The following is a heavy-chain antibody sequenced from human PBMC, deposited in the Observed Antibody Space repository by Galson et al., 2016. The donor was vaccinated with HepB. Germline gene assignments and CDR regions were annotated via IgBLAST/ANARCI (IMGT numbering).Heavy chain of an antibody. D-gene: IGHD1-26*01. V-gene: IGHV5-51*01. CDR2: MYPGDSGDSDI. J-gene: IGHJ3*02. CDR1: GYSFTTYW. CDR3: ARQGSGSYNSFDM. Sequence: QSGAEVKKPGESLRISCEASGYSFTTYWIAWVRQMPGKGLEEMGIMYPGDSGDSDIRYSPPFQGQVTISVDRSISTAYLQWSSLKASDTAVYYCARQGSGSYNSFDMWGQGTMVTVSS.